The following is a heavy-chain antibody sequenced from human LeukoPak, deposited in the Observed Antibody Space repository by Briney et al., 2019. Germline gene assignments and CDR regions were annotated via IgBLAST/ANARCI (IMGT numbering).Heavy chain of an antibody. CDR1: GFTFSNAW. CDR2: IYHSGST. D-gene: IGHD3-16*01. Sequence: GSLRLSCAASGFTFSNAWMSWVRQPPGKGLGWIGEIYHSGSTNYNPSLKSRVTISVDKSKNQFSLKLSSVTAADTAVYYCARDLTQPQAFDIWGQGTMVTVSS. V-gene: IGHV4-4*02. J-gene: IGHJ3*02. CDR3: ARDLTQPQAFDI.